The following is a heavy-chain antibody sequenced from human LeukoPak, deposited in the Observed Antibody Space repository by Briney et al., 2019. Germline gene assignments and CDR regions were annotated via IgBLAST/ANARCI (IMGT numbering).Heavy chain of an antibody. J-gene: IGHJ6*02. Sequence: GASVKVSCKASGGTFSSYAISWVRQAPGQGLEWMGGIIPIFGTANYAQKFQGRVTITADESTSTAYMELSSLRSEDTAVYYCARDPRDVRQLRLQEVYYGVDVWGQGTTVTVSS. V-gene: IGHV1-69*13. CDR2: IIPIFGTA. CDR3: ARDPRDVRQLRLQEVYYGVDV. CDR1: GGTFSSYA. D-gene: IGHD5-18*01.